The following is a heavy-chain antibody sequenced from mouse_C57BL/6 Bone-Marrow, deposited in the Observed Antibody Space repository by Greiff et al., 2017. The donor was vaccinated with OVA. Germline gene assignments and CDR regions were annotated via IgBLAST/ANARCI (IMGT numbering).Heavy chain of an antibody. CDR2: IDSSDSYS. CDR1: GYTFTSYW. CDR3: ARGYYDYDDYFDD. D-gene: IGHD2-4*01. Sequence: VQLQQPGAELVKPGASVKLSCKASGYTFTSYWMQWVKQRPGQGLEWIGEIDSSDSYSNYNPKLKGKATFPVDTSPSTANMQLSSLSSEESADYYCARGYYDYDDYFDDWGQGTTLTVSS. V-gene: IGHV1-50*01. J-gene: IGHJ2*01.